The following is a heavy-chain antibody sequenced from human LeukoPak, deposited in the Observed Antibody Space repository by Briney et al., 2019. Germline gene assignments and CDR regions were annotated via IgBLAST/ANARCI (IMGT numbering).Heavy chain of an antibody. D-gene: IGHD6-13*01. CDR1: GFTFSGYG. V-gene: IGHV3-64*01. CDR3: TRGGEAAGDY. CDR2: IRSYGGST. J-gene: IGHJ4*02. Sequence: GGSLRLSCAASGFTFSGYGMHWVRQAPGKGLEYVSGIRSYGGSTYYANSVKGRFTISRDNSKNTLYLQMASLRIDDMAVYYCTRGGEAAGDYWGQGALVTVSS.